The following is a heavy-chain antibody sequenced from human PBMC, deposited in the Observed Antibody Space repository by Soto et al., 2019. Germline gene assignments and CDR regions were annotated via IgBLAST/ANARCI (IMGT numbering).Heavy chain of an antibody. CDR2: ISQSGST. J-gene: IGHJ6*04. Sequence: PSETLSLTCAVSGGSINSGDYSWNWIRQPPGKGLEWIGYISQSGSTQYNSSLKSRVTISVDRSTNQFSLKLSSMTAADTAVYYCARGARMDVWGKGTTVTVSS. V-gene: IGHV4-30-2*01. CDR3: ARGARMDV. CDR1: GGSINSGDYS.